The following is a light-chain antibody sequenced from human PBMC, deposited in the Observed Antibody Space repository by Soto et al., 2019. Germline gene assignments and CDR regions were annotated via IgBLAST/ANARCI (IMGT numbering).Light chain of an antibody. CDR3: QQYGSSPPLLT. V-gene: IGKV3-20*01. J-gene: IGKJ4*01. CDR2: GAS. Sequence: EIVLTQSPGTLSLSPGERATLSCRASQSVSSSYLAWYQQKPGQAPRLLIYGASSRATGIPDRISGSGSGTDFTLTISRLEAEDFAVYYCQQYGSSPPLLTFGGGTKVEIK. CDR1: QSVSSSY.